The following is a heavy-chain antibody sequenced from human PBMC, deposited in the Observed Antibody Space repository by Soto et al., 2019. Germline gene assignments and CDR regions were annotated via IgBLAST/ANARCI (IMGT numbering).Heavy chain of an antibody. CDR3: VRDHMWAFDY. D-gene: IGHD1-26*01. CDR1: GFIFSSFN. Sequence: PGGSLRLSCAASGFIFSSFNMNWIRQAPGRGLEFVSYMSTTGGRYYADSVRGRFTVSRDNAENSLFLQMNSLGDEDTAVYYCVRDHMWAFDYWGQGILVTVSS. V-gene: IGHV3-48*02. CDR2: MSTTGGR. J-gene: IGHJ4*02.